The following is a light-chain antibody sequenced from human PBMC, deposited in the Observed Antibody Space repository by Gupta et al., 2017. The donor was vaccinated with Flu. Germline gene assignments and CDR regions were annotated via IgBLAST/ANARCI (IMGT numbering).Light chain of an antibody. CDR1: QSVNRW. Sequence: GDRVTITFRARQSVNRWLAWYQQKPGQAPFILIYMASNRDSGVPSRFGGSGSGTEFALTISGMQPDDFATYYCLQYDTYPWTFGQGTKVEVK. CDR3: LQYDTYPWT. J-gene: IGKJ1*01. V-gene: IGKV1-5*03. CDR2: MAS.